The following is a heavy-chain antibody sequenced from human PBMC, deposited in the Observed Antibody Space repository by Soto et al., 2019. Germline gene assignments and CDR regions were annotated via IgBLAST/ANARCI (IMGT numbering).Heavy chain of an antibody. J-gene: IGHJ5*02. CDR3: TRKRAKFDT. CDR1: GLTFTTYW. D-gene: IGHD1-26*01. CDR2: IKQDGSEK. Sequence: EVQLVESGGGLVQPGGSLRLSCVASGLTFTTYWMTWVRQAPGKGLEWVANIKQDGSEKYYVDSVKGRFTISRDDAENSLYLQMNNLRAEETAVYYGTRKRAKFDTWGQGTPVTVSS. V-gene: IGHV3-7*01.